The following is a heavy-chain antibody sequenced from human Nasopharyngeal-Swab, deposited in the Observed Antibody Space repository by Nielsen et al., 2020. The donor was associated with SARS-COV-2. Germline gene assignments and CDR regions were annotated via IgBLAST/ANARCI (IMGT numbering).Heavy chain of an antibody. J-gene: IGHJ4*02. CDR1: GFTFGSYS. D-gene: IGHD3-22*01. Sequence: GGSLRLSCAASGFTFGSYSMYWVRQAPGKGLVWVSRITFDGSTITYADFVKGRFTISRDNANNTLFLQMNSLRAEDTAMYYCGSSSYYYDSSGLVDYWGQGTLVTVSS. CDR2: ITFDGSTI. V-gene: IGHV3-74*01. CDR3: GSSSYYYDSSGLVDY.